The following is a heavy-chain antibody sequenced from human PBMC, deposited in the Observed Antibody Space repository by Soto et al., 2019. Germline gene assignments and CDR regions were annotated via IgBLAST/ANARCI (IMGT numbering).Heavy chain of an antibody. D-gene: IGHD6-13*01. Sequence: QVQLVQSGAEVKKPGASVKVSCKASGYTFTSYDINWVRQATGQGLEWMGWMSPNSDSTGYAQKFRGRVTMTRDTPLSTALIGATSLGSEDTAVYYCARGITAGVDYWGQGTLVTVSS. CDR1: GYTFTSYD. V-gene: IGHV1-8*01. J-gene: IGHJ4*02. CDR2: MSPNSDST. CDR3: ARGITAGVDY.